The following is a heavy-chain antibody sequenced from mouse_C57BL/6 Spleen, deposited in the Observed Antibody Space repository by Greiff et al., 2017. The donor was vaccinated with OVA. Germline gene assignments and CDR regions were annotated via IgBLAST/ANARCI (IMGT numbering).Heavy chain of an antibody. D-gene: IGHD1-1*01. V-gene: IGHV7-3*01. CDR2: IRNKANGYTT. Sequence: EVMLVESGGGLVQPGGSLSLSCAASGFTFTDYYMSWVRQPPGKALEWLGFIRNKANGYTTEYSASVKGRFTISSDNSQSILYLQMNALRAEDGATDVCAGAPSYYYGSSPYAMGDWGQGTSVTVSS. CDR1: GFTFTDYY. J-gene: IGHJ4*01. CDR3: AGAPSYYYGSSPYAMGD.